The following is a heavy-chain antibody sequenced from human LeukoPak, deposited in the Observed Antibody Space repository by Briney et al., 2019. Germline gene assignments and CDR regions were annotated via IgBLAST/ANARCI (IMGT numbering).Heavy chain of an antibody. CDR1: GFTFSSNG. CDR2: ISGSTGGT. J-gene: IGHJ3*02. CDR3: AKIQGWFNDAFHI. Sequence: GSLRLSCAASGFTFSSNGMSWVRQAPGKGLEWVSGISGSTGGTYYADSVKGRFTMSRDNSKNTLYLQMNSLRAEDTAVYYCAKIQGWFNDAFHIGGQGTVVTVSS. V-gene: IGHV3-23*01. D-gene: IGHD6-19*01.